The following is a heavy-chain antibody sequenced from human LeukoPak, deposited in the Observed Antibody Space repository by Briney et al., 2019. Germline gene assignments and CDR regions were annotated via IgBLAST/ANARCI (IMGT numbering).Heavy chain of an antibody. V-gene: IGHV3-23*01. J-gene: IGHJ6*03. CDR3: AKALTDELMSRSHYDFWSGYHPSGTVYYYMDV. CDR1: GFRFSSYA. D-gene: IGHD3-3*01. CDR2: ISSSGSNT. Sequence: GGSLRLSCAASGFRFSSYAMSWVRQAPGKGLEGVSAISSSGSNTNYANSVKGRFIISRDNSKNTLYLQMNSLRAEGTAIYYCAKALTDELMSRSHYDFWSGYHPSGTVYYYMDVWGKGTTVTVSS.